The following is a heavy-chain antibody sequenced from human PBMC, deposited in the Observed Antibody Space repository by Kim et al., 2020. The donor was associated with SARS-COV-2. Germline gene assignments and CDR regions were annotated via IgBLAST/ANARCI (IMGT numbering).Heavy chain of an antibody. CDR3: ARGIAVGATTGLDY. CDR2: IIPIFVTA. V-gene: IGHV1-69*13. D-gene: IGHD1-26*01. J-gene: IGHJ4*02. Sequence: SVKVSCKASGGTFSSYAISWVRQAPGQGLEWMGGIIPIFVTANYAQKFQGRVTITADESTSTAYMELSSLRSEDTAVYYCARGIAVGATTGLDYWGQGTLVTVSS. CDR1: GGTFSSYA.